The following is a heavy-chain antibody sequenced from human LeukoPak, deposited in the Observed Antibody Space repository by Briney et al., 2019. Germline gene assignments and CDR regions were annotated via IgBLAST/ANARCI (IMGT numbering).Heavy chain of an antibody. CDR1: GFTFSDYY. J-gene: IGHJ3*02. V-gene: IGHV3-11*01. Sequence: GGSLRLSCAASGFTFSDYYMSWIRQAPGKGLEWVSYISSISSTIYYADSVKGRFTISRDNAKNSLYLQMNSLRAEDTAVYYCARDITGTTGCAFDIWGQGKMVTVS. D-gene: IGHD1-20*01. CDR2: ISSISSTI. CDR3: ARDITGTTGCAFDI.